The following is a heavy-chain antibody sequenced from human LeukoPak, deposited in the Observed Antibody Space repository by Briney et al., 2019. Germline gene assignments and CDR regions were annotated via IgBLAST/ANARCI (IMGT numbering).Heavy chain of an antibody. V-gene: IGHV3-30*03. J-gene: IGHJ4*02. CDR3: ARELGYLVLDY. CDR2: ISYDGSNK. CDR1: GFTFSSYG. Sequence: PGRSLRLSCAASGFTFSSYGMHWVRQAPGKGLEWVAVISYDGSNKYYADSVKGRFTISRDNSKNTLYLQMNSLRAEDTAVYYCARELGYLVLDYWGQGTLVTVSS. D-gene: IGHD5-18*01.